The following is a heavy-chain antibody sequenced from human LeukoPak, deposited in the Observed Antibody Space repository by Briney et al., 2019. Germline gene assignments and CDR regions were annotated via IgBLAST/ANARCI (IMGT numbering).Heavy chain of an antibody. V-gene: IGHV3-23*01. CDR1: GFTFSSYA. CDR2: ISGSGGST. CDR3: AKAPGYSSGWYHD. D-gene: IGHD6-19*01. Sequence: PGGSLRLSCAASGFTFSSYAMIWARQAPGRGLEWVLAISGSGGSTFYADSVKGRFTISRDNSKNTLYLQMNSLRAEDTAVYYCAKAPGYSSGWYHDWGQGTLVTVSS. J-gene: IGHJ4*02.